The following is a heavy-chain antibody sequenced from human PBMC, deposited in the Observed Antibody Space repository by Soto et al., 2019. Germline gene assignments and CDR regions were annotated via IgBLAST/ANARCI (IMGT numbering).Heavy chain of an antibody. CDR2: IIPILGIA. V-gene: IGHV1-69*08. CDR1: GGTFSSYT. Sequence: QVQLVQSGAEVKKPGSSVKVSCKASGGTFSSYTISWVRQAPGQGLEWMGRIIPILGIANYAQKFQGRVTITADKSTSTAYMELSSLRSEDTAVYYCARDLSAYDFPAYWGQGTQVTVSS. D-gene: IGHD5-12*01. J-gene: IGHJ4*02. CDR3: ARDLSAYDFPAY.